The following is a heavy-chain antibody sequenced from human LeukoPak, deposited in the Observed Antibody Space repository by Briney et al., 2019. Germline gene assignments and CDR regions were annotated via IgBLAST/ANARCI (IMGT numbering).Heavy chain of an antibody. D-gene: IGHD6-13*01. CDR3: ARGYSSSWYFSWFDP. J-gene: IGHJ5*02. CDR2: IYHSGST. V-gene: IGHV4-39*07. Sequence: SETLSLTCTVSGGSISSSSHYWAWIRQSPGTGLEWIGNIYHSGSTYYNPSLKSRVTISVDTSKNQFSLKLSSVTAVDTALYYCARGYSSSWYFSWFDPWGQGTLVTVSS. CDR1: GGSISSSSHY.